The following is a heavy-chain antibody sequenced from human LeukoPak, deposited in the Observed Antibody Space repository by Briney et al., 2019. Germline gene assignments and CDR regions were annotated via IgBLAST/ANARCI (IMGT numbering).Heavy chain of an antibody. J-gene: IGHJ4*02. CDR3: ARSGYSSGWYTSPFDY. V-gene: IGHV4-39*07. CDR2: IYYSGST. CDR1: GGSISSSSYY. Sequence: SETLSLTCTVSGGSISSSSYYWGWIRQPPGKGLEWIGSIYYSGSTYYNPSLKSRVTISVDTSKNQFSLKLSSVTAADTAVYYCARSGYSSGWYTSPFDYWGQGTLVTVSS. D-gene: IGHD6-19*01.